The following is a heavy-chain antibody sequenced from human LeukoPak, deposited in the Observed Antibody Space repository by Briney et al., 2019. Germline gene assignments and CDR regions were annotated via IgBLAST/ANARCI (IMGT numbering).Heavy chain of an antibody. Sequence: SETLSLTCTVSGGSISSYYWSWIRPPPGKGLEWIGYIYYSGSPNYNPSLKSRFTLSVDTSKNQFSLKLSSVTAADTAVYYCARGEGYSSGYYLYYFDYWGQGTLVTVSS. D-gene: IGHD6-19*01. CDR1: GGSISSYY. J-gene: IGHJ4*02. CDR3: ARGEGYSSGYYLYYFDY. V-gene: IGHV4-59*01. CDR2: IYYSGSP.